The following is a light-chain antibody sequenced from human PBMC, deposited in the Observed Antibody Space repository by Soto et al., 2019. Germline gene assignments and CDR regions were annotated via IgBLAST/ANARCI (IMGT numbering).Light chain of an antibody. V-gene: IGLV2-11*01. CDR2: DVS. CDR3: CSYAGSYVV. Sequence: QSALTQPRSVSGSPGQSVTISCTGTSSDVGGYNYVPWYQQHPGQAPKIMIYDVSKRPAGVPDRFSGSKSGNTASLTISGLQAEDEADYYCCSYAGSYVVFGGGTKLTVL. J-gene: IGLJ2*01. CDR1: SSDVGGYNY.